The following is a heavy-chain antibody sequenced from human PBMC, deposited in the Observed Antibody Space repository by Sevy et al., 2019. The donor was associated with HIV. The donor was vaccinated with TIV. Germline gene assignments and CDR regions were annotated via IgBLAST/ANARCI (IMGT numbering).Heavy chain of an antibody. CDR2: ISRGGGST. CDR1: RFTFSNYA. CDR3: AKVDVVVPVADYGMDV. D-gene: IGHD2-2*01. V-gene: IGHV3-23*01. Sequence: GGSLRLSCAASRFTFSNYAMSWVRQAPGKGLEWVSSISRGGGSTYYADSVKGRFTISRDNSKNTLYLQMNRLRAEDTAVYYCAKVDVVVPVADYGMDVWGQGTMVTVSS. J-gene: IGHJ6*02.